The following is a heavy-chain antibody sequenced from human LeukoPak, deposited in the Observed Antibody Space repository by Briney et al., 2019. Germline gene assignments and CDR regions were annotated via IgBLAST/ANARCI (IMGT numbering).Heavy chain of an antibody. CDR1: GYSISSGYY. J-gene: IGHJ4*02. D-gene: IGHD2-2*01. CDR2: IYHSGST. Sequence: SETLSLTCAVSGYSISSGYYWGWIRQPPGKGLEWIGSIYHSGSTYYNPSLKSRVTISVDTSKNQFSLKLSSVTAADTAVYYCARDNVVVPGAWEVRHDYWGQGTLVTVSS. V-gene: IGHV4-38-2*02. CDR3: ARDNVVVPGAWEVRHDY.